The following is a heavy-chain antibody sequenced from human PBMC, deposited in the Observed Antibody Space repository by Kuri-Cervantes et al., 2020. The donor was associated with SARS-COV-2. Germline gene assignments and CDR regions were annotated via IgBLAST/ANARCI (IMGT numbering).Heavy chain of an antibody. CDR1: GFTFSNYA. Sequence: GESLKISCAASGFTFSNYAMHWVRQAPGKGLEWVAIISYDGSNKYYADSVKGRFTISRDNSKNTLYLQMNSLRAEDTAVYYCAVTVTRPPYWGQGTLVTVSS. J-gene: IGHJ4*02. V-gene: IGHV3-30-3*01. CDR3: AVTVTRPPY. CDR2: ISYDGSNK. D-gene: IGHD4-17*01.